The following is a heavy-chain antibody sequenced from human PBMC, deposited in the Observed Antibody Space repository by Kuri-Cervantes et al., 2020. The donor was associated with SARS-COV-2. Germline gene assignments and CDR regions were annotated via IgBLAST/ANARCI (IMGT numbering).Heavy chain of an antibody. J-gene: IGHJ6*03. V-gene: IGHV4-34*01. CDR2: INHSGST. D-gene: IGHD3-16*01. Sequence: SETLSLTCAVYGGSFSGYYRSWIRQPPGKGLEWIGEINHSGSTNYNPSLKSRVTISVDTPKNQFSLKLSSVTAADTAVYYCARDQGGYYMDVWGKGTTVTVSS. CDR3: ARDQGGYYMDV. CDR1: GGSFSGYY.